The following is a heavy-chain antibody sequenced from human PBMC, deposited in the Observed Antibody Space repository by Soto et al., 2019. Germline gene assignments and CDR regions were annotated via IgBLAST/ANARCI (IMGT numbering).Heavy chain of an antibody. CDR1: GGSISSGGYY. Sequence: QVQLQESGPGLVKPSQTLSLTCTVSGGSISSGGYYWSWIRQHPGKGLEWIGYIYYSGSTYYNPSLKSRVTISVDTPKNQFSLKLSSVTAADTAVYYCARAGVDIVATIKVDNWFDPWGQGTLVTVSS. J-gene: IGHJ5*02. V-gene: IGHV4-31*03. CDR2: IYYSGST. CDR3: ARAGVDIVATIKVDNWFDP. D-gene: IGHD5-12*01.